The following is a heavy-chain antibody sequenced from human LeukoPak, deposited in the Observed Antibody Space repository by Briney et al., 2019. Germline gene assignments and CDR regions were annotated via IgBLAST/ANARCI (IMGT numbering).Heavy chain of an antibody. J-gene: IGHJ3*02. CDR3: AREDSSGAFDI. D-gene: IGHD3-22*01. V-gene: IGHV3-33*01. Sequence: PGRSLRLSCAASGFTFRSYDMRWVRQAPGKGLEWVAVVWYDESNKYYVDSVKGRFTISRDNSKNTLYLQMNSLRVEDTALYYCAREDSSGAFDIWGQGTMVTVSS. CDR1: GFTFRSYD. CDR2: VWYDESNK.